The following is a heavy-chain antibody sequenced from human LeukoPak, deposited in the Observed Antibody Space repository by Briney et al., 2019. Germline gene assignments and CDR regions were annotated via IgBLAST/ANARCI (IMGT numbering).Heavy chain of an antibody. J-gene: IGHJ4*02. CDR2: VNTVSSYI. Sequence: GGSLRLSCAASGFIFSTYGMHWVRQAPGKGLEWVASVNTVSSYIYYADSMRGRFTISRDNAKNSLFLQMNSLRAEDTAVYYCARLRRNSDRSDFFYYYDHWGQGTLVTVSS. V-gene: IGHV3-21*01. CDR3: ARLRRNSDRSDFFYYYDH. CDR1: GFIFSTYG. D-gene: IGHD3-22*01.